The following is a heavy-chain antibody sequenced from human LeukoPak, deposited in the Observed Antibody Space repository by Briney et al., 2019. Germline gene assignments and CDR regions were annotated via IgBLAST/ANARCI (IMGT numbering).Heavy chain of an antibody. V-gene: IGHV1-2*04. D-gene: IGHD3-10*01. J-gene: IGHJ5*02. CDR2: INPNSGGT. CDR1: GYTFTGYY. CDR3: ARDYYYGSGSYYNGWFDP. Sequence: ASVKVSCKASGYTFTGYYMHWVRQAPGQGLEWMGWINPNSGGTNYAQKFQGWVTMTRDTSISSAYMELSRLRSDDTAVYYCARDYYYGSGSYYNGWFDPWGQGTLVTVSS.